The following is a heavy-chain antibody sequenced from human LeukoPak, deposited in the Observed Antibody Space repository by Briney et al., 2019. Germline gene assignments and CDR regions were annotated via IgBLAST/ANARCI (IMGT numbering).Heavy chain of an antibody. CDR2: VAPYNGHT. CDR3: ARGFSSSSPSDY. CDR1: RYSFTNYG. J-gene: IGHJ4*02. Sequence: GASVKVSCKASRYSFTNYGVNWVRQAPGQGLEWVGWVAPYNGHTNYAQKFQGRVTLTTDTSTNTAYMELRSLKSDDTAVHYCARGFSSSSPSDYWGQGTLVTVAS. V-gene: IGHV1-18*01. D-gene: IGHD6-6*01.